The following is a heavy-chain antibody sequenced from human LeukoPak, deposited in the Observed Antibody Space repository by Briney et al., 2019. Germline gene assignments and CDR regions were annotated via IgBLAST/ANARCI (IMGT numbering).Heavy chain of an antibody. CDR3: AKNGGPHGMDV. CDR1: GFTFSIAW. D-gene: IGHD3-16*01. Sequence: PGGSLRLSCAASGFTFSIAWMTWVRQAPGKGLEWVANIKHDGSETNYVDSVKGRFSISRDNAKNSLHLQMNSLRVEDTAVYYCAKNGGPHGMDVWGLGTTVTVSS. J-gene: IGHJ6*02. V-gene: IGHV3-7*02. CDR2: IKHDGSET.